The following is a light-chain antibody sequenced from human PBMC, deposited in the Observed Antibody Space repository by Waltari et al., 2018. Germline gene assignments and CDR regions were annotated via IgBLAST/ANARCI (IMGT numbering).Light chain of an antibody. CDR3: QHYDNWLYS. Sequence: EIVMTQSPATLSVSPGERATLFCRASQSVSSHLAWYQQKPGQAPRLLLFGASTRATGTPARFRGSGSGTEFTLTISSQQSEDFAVYYCQHYDNWLYSFGQGTKVEIK. V-gene: IGKV3-15*01. CDR1: QSVSSH. J-gene: IGKJ2*03. CDR2: GAS.